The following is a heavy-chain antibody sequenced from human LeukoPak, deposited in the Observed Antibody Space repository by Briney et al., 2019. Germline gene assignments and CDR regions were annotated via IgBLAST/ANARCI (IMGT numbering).Heavy chain of an antibody. CDR3: ARGRRILGGPENAGDFFDY. Sequence: ASVKVSCKASGYTFTDYYLLWVRQAPGQGLEWMGWIKTNSGATDYAQNFEARVTMTRDTSSGTAYLDLSGLTSDDTAVYYCARGRRILGGPENAGDFFDYWGQGTLVIVSS. D-gene: IGHD3-16*01. V-gene: IGHV1-2*02. CDR2: IKTNSGAT. J-gene: IGHJ4*01. CDR1: GYTFTDYY.